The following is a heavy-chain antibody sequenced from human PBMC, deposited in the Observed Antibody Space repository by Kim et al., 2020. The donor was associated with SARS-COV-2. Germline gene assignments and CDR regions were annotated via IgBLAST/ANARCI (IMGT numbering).Heavy chain of an antibody. CDR2: IYSGGST. CDR1: GFTVSSNY. CDR3: ARDRLGYCSGGSCNS. Sequence: GGSLRLSCAASGFTVSSNYMSWVRQAPGKGLEWVSVIYSGGSTYYADSVKGRFTISRDNSKNTLYLQMNSLRAEDTAVYYCARDRLGYCSGGSCNSWGQGTLVTVSS. J-gene: IGHJ4*02. V-gene: IGHV3-53*01. D-gene: IGHD2-15*01.